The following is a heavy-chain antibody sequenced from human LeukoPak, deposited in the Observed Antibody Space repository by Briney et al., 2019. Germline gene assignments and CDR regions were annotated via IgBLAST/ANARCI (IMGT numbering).Heavy chain of an antibody. CDR3: ARSGSVTGYCSGGSCPSDY. V-gene: IGHV4-61*01. CDR1: GGSIRSTSYY. CDR2: IYYSGST. D-gene: IGHD2-15*01. Sequence: SETLSLTCTVSGGSIRSTSYYWSWIRQPPGKGLEWIGYIYYSGSTNYNPSLKSRVTISVDTSKNQFSLKLSSVTAADTAVYYCARSGSVTGYCSGGSCPSDYWGQGTLVTVSS. J-gene: IGHJ4*02.